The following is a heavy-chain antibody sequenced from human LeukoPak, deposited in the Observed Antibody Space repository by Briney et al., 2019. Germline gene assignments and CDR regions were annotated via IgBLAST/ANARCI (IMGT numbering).Heavy chain of an antibody. D-gene: IGHD3-16*01. CDR3: ARDEGGSRTQCFDY. CDR2: IKLDGSEK. CDR1: GFSFSSYW. V-gene: IGHV3-7*01. Sequence: GRSLRLSCAASGFSFSSYWMSWVRQAPGKGLEWVANIKLDGSEKYYVDSVKGRFTISRDNAKNSLYLQMNSLRAEDTAVYYCARDEGGSRTQCFDYWGQGTLVTVSS. J-gene: IGHJ4*02.